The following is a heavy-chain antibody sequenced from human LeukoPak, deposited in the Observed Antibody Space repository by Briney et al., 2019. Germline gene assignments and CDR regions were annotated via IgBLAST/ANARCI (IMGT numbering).Heavy chain of an antibody. D-gene: IGHD2-2*01. V-gene: IGHV3-53*01. Sequence: GGSLRLSCAASGFTASSNYMTWVRQAPGKGLEWVSYSGGTTYYADSVKGRFTISRDNSKNTLYLQMSSLRAEDTAVYYCARSTVVQGYCSSPSCPLIYWGQGTLVTVSS. CDR3: ARSTVVQGYCSSPSCPLIY. CDR1: GFTASSNY. CDR2: SGGTT. J-gene: IGHJ4*02.